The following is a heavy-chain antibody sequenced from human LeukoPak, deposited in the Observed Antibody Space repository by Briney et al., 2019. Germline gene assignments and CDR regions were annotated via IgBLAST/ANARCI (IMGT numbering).Heavy chain of an antibody. V-gene: IGHV1-46*01. CDR1: GYTFTSYY. D-gene: IGHD3-22*01. CDR3: ARVGYDSSGSVSFDY. CDR2: INPSGGST. Sequence: ASVKVSCKASGYTFTSYYMHWVRQAPGQGLEWMGIINPSGGSTSYAQKFQGRVTMTRDTSTSTVYMELSSLRSEGTAVYYCARVGYDSSGSVSFDYWGQGTLVTVSS. J-gene: IGHJ4*02.